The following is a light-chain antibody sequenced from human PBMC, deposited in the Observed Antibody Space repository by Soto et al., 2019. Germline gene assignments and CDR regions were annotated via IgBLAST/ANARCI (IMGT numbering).Light chain of an antibody. CDR3: QQRSNWPPHWV. Sequence: EIVLTQSPATLSLSPGERATLSCRASQSVSSYLAWYQQKPGQAPRLLIYDASNRATGIPARFSGSGSGTDFTLTISSLEPEDFAVYYCQQRSNWPPHWVFGPVTKVDIK. CDR1: QSVSSY. J-gene: IGKJ3*01. V-gene: IGKV3-11*01. CDR2: DAS.